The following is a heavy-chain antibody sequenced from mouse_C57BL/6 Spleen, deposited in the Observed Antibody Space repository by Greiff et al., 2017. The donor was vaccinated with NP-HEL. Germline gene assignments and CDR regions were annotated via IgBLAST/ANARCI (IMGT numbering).Heavy chain of an antibody. CDR2: INPGSGGT. D-gene: IGHD1-1*01. V-gene: IGHV1-54*01. J-gene: IGHJ2*01. CDR1: GYAFTNYL. CDR3: ARRDYYGSFDY. Sequence: QVQLKESGAELVRPGTSVKVSCKASGYAFTNYLIEWVKQRPGQGLEWIGVINPGSGGTNYNEKFKGKATLTADKSSSTAYMQLSSLTSEDSAVYFCARRDYYGSFDYWGQGTTLTVSS.